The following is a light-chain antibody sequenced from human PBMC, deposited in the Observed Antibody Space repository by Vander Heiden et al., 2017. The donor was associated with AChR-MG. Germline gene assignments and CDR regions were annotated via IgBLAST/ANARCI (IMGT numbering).Light chain of an antibody. J-gene: IGKJ2*01. CDR2: GAP. CDR1: QSISNH. CDR3: QQSYTTPPNT. V-gene: IGKV1-39*01. Sequence: DIQMTQSPSSLSASVGDRVTITCRASQSISNHLNWYQQQPGKAPKLLIYGAPSLQSGVPSRFSGSGSGTDFTLTIGSLQPEDFATYYCQQSYTTPPNTFGQGTKVEIK.